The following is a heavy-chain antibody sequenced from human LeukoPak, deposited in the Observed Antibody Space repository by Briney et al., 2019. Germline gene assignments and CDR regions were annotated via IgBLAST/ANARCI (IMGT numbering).Heavy chain of an antibody. CDR1: GFTFSSYA. V-gene: IGHV3-23*01. D-gene: IGHD3-22*01. J-gene: IGHJ4*02. CDR3: AKALNGAVSGYWYYFDY. CDR2: ISGSGGST. Sequence: GGSLRLSCAASGFTFSSYAMSWVRQAPGKGLEWVSAISGSGGSTYYADSVKGRFTISRDNSKNTLYLQMNSLRAEDAAVYYCAKALNGAVSGYWYYFDYWGQGTLVTVSS.